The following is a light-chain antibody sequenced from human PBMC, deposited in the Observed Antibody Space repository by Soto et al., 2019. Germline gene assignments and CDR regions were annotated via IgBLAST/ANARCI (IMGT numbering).Light chain of an antibody. CDR1: QSVGGNS. Sequence: EIVLTQSPGTLSLSPGDGATLSCRASQSVGGNSLAWYQQKPGQAPRLLIYGASTRATGIPDKFSGSGSGTDFTLTISRLEPEDFAVSYCQQYGSSPYTFGQGTKLEIK. J-gene: IGKJ2*01. CDR3: QQYGSSPYT. CDR2: GAS. V-gene: IGKV3-20*01.